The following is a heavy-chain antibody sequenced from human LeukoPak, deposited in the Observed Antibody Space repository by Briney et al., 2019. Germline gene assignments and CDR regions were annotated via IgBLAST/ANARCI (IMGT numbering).Heavy chain of an antibody. J-gene: IGHJ6*02. CDR2: ISGSGGST. D-gene: IGHD3-10*01. Sequence: GGSLRLSCAASGFTFSSYAMSWVRQAPGKGLEWVSAISGSGGSTYYADSVKGRFTISRDNSKNTLYLQMNSLRAEDTAVYYCARDRTTMVRGVIIPNYYGMDVWGQGTTVTVSS. CDR1: GFTFSSYA. V-gene: IGHV3-23*01. CDR3: ARDRTTMVRGVIIPNYYGMDV.